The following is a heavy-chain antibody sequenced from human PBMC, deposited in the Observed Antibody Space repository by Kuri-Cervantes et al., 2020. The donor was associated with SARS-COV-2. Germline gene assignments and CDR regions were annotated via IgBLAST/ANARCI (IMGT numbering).Heavy chain of an antibody. CDR2: ISGSGGST. CDR3: ARDRGGVLHIAARSGYFDY. Sequence: GESLKISCAASGFTFSSYAMSWVRQAPGKGLEWVSAISGSGGSTYYANSVKGRFTISRDNSKNSLYLQMNSLRAEDTAVYYRARDRGGVLHIAARSGYFDYWGQGTLVTVSS. J-gene: IGHJ4*02. D-gene: IGHD6-6*01. V-gene: IGHV3-23*01. CDR1: GFTFSSYA.